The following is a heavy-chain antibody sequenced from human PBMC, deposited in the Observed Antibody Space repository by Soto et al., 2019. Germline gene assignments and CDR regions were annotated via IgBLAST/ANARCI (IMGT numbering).Heavy chain of an antibody. V-gene: IGHV4-39*01. CDR2: IYYSGST. D-gene: IGHD3-3*01. J-gene: IGHJ4*02. CDR3: ASLHIFGVVIGSTNDY. CDR1: GGSISSSSYY. Sequence: NPSETLSLTCTVSGGSISSSSYYWGWIRQPPGKGLEWIGSIYYSGSTYYNPSLKSRVTISVDTSKNQFSLKLSSVTAADTAVYYCASLHIFGVVIGSTNDYWGQGTLVTVSS.